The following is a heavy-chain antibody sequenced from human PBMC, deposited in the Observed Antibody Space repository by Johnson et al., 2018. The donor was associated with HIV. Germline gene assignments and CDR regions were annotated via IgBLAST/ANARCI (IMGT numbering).Heavy chain of an antibody. CDR2: ISYDGGNK. D-gene: IGHD6-13*01. Sequence: VQLVESGGGVVQPGRSLRLSCAASGFTFSSYAMHWVRQAPGKGLEWVAVISYDGGNKYYADSVKGRFTISRDNSKNTLYLQMNSLRAEDTAVYYCARGGYLDAFDIWGQGTMVTVSS. V-gene: IGHV3-30-3*01. J-gene: IGHJ3*02. CDR3: ARGGYLDAFDI. CDR1: GFTFSSYA.